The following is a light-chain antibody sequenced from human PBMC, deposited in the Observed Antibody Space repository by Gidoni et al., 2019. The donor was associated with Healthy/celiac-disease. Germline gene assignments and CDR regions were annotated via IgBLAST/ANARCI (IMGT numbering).Light chain of an antibody. CDR3: QQYNNWPPVT. Sequence: EIVMTQSTATLSVSPGERATLSCRASQSVSSNLAWYQQKPGQAPRLLIYCASTRATGIPARFSGSGSGTEFTLTISSLQSEDFAVYYCQQYNNWPPVTFGGGTKVEIK. V-gene: IGKV3-15*01. J-gene: IGKJ4*01. CDR1: QSVSSN. CDR2: CAS.